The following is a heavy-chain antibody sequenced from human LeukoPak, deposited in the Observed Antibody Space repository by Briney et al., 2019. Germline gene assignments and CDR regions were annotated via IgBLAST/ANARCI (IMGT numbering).Heavy chain of an antibody. V-gene: IGHV1-2*06. CDR2: INPNSGGT. J-gene: IGHJ4*02. CDR1: GYTSTGYY. Sequence: ASVKVSCKASGYTSTGYYMHWVREAPGEGLEWMGRINPNSGGTNYAQKFQGRVTMTRDTSISTAHMELSRLRYYDTAVYSCARAGSRLTGNLAYSGQGDLVTVSS. D-gene: IGHD2-8*02. CDR3: ARAGSRLTGNLAY.